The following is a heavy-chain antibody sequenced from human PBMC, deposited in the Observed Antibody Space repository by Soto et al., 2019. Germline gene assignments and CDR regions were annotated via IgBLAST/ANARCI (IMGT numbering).Heavy chain of an antibody. CDR2: ISSTTHYI. J-gene: IGHJ4*02. V-gene: IGHV3-21*06. CDR3: ARDRGRDSSGYYEALYYFDY. D-gene: IGHD3-22*01. Sequence: PGGSLRLSCAASGFTFTRYSMNWVRQAPGKGLEWVSSISSTTHYIYYADSMRGRFTISRDNAKNAVYLQMNSLRAEDTAVYYCARDRGRDSSGYYEALYYFDYWGQGTLVTVSS. CDR1: GFTFTRYS.